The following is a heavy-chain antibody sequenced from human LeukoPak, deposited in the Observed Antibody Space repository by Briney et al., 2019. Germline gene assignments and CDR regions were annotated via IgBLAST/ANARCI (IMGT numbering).Heavy chain of an antibody. CDR2: INHSGST. Sequence: SETLSLTCAVYGGSFSGYYWSWIRQPPGKGLEWIGEINHSGSTNYNPSLKSRVTISVDTSKNQFSLKLSSVTAADTAVYYCARDLGYSSSCLWGQGTLVTVSS. D-gene: IGHD6-13*01. CDR3: ARDLGYSSSCL. V-gene: IGHV4-34*01. CDR1: GGSFSGYY. J-gene: IGHJ4*02.